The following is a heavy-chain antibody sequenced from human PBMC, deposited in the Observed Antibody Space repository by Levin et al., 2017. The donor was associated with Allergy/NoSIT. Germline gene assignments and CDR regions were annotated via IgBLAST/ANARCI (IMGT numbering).Heavy chain of an antibody. CDR2: INHSGST. V-gene: IGHV4-34*01. Sequence: SQTLSLTCAVYGGSFSGYYWSWIRQPPGKGLEWIGEINHSGSTNYNPSLKSRVTISVDTSKNQFSLKLSSVTAADTAVYYCARNPYGGNSVAVSSWFDPWGQGTLVTVSS. CDR3: ARNPYGGNSVAVSSWFDP. D-gene: IGHD4-23*01. CDR1: GGSFSGYY. J-gene: IGHJ5*02.